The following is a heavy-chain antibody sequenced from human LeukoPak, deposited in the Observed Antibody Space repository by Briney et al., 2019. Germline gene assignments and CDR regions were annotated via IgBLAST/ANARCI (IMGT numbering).Heavy chain of an antibody. V-gene: IGHV4-59*11. CDR1: SGSINNHY. CDR3: ARDQIGYGLDY. J-gene: IGHJ4*02. CDR2: IYDSWNT. Sequence: SETLSLTCIVSSGSINNHYWSRIRQPPGKGLEWIGYIYDSWNTNYNPSLQSRVTISMDASRNQFSLNLTSVTAADTAVYYCARDQIGYGLDYWGQGTLVAVSS. D-gene: IGHD5-18*01.